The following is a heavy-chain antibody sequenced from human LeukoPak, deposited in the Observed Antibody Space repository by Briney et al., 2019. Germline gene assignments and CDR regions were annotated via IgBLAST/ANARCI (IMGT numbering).Heavy chain of an antibody. CDR2: ITKSGDQT. Sequence: GGSLRLSCVPSGITFSNSALSWVRQAPGKGLEWVSTITKSGDQTHYAESVKGRFTISRDNAKNSLYLQMNSLRAEDTAVYYCARVMRSGSPFDYWGQGTLVTVSS. CDR3: ARVMRSGSPFDY. CDR1: GITFSNSA. V-gene: IGHV3-21*04. D-gene: IGHD1-26*01. J-gene: IGHJ4*02.